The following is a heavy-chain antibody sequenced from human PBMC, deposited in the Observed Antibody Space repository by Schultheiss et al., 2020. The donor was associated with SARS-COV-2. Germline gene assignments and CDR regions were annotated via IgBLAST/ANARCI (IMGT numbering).Heavy chain of an antibody. Sequence: SETLSLTCAVSGGSISSSNWWSWIRQPPGKGLEWIGEINHSGSTNYNPSLKSRVTISVDTSKNQFSLKLSSVTAADTAVYYCARAFIAHCSGGSCYRSGHWFDPWGQGTLVTVSS. CDR3: ARAFIAHCSGGSCYRSGHWFDP. V-gene: IGHV4-4*02. CDR2: INHSGST. J-gene: IGHJ5*02. D-gene: IGHD2-15*01. CDR1: GGSISSSNW.